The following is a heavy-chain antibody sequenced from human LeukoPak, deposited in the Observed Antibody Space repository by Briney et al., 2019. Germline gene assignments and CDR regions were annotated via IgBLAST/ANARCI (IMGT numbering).Heavy chain of an antibody. V-gene: IGHV1-69*06. CDR3: ARARRGLLWFGDLYT. J-gene: IGHJ4*02. Sequence: GASVKVSCKASGYTFTSYYMHWVRQAPGQGLEWMGGIIPIFGTANYAQKFQGKVTITADKSTSTAYMDLSSLRSEDTAVYYCARARRGLLWFGDLYTWGQGTLVTVSS. CDR2: IIPIFGTA. D-gene: IGHD3-10*01. CDR1: GYTFTSYY.